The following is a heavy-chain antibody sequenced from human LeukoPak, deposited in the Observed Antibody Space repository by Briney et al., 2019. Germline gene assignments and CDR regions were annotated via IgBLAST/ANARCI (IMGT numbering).Heavy chain of an antibody. CDR3: ANTEYQRLGTDY. V-gene: IGHV3-30-3*01. Sequence: PGGSLRLSCAASGFTFSSYAMHWVRQAPGKGLEWVAVISYDGSNKYYADSVKGRFTISRDNSKNTLYLQMNSLRAEDTAVYYCANTEYQRLGTDYWGQGTLVTVSS. CDR1: GFTFSSYA. D-gene: IGHD2-2*01. CDR2: ISYDGSNK. J-gene: IGHJ4*02.